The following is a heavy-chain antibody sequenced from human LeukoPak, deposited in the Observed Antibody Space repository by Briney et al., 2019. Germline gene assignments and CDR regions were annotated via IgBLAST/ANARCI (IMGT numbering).Heavy chain of an antibody. CDR1: GYTVTTYY. Sequence: EASVKVSCKASGYTVTTYYMHWVRQAPGQGLEWMGILNPSGGSSSYAQKFQGRATLTRATSTSTVYMELSSLRSEDTAVYYCARYERQGYWGQGTLVTVSS. J-gene: IGHJ4*02. CDR3: ARYERQGY. V-gene: IGHV1-46*01. CDR2: LNPSGGSS. D-gene: IGHD1-1*01.